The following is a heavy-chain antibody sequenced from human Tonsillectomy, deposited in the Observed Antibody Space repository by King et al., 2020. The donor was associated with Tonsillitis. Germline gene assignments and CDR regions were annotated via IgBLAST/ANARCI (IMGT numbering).Heavy chain of an antibody. CDR3: AAHCTGVVCYPDF. V-gene: IGHV3-21*01. Sequence: VQLVESGGGLVKPGGSLRLSCAASNFVFSGYTMNWVRQAPGKGLEWVASISERSSYIHYGGSVKGRFTISRDNAKNSLFLQMNSLRVEDTAVYYCAAHCTGVVCYPDFWGQGTLVVVSS. CDR1: NFVFSGYT. D-gene: IGHD2-8*02. J-gene: IGHJ4*02. CDR2: ISERSSYI.